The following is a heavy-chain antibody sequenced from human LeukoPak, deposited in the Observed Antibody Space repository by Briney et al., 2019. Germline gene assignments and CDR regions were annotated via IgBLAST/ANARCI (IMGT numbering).Heavy chain of an antibody. CDR1: GGTFSSYA. V-gene: IGHV1-69*13. CDR2: IIPIFGTA. Sequence: GASVKVSCTASGGTFSSYAISWVRQAPGQGLEWMGGIIPIFGTANYAQKFQGRVTITADESTSTAYMELSSLRSEDTAVFFRAKGGIRYFDWLYWFDPWGQGTLVTVSS. D-gene: IGHD3-9*01. J-gene: IGHJ5*02. CDR3: AKGGIRYFDWLYWFDP.